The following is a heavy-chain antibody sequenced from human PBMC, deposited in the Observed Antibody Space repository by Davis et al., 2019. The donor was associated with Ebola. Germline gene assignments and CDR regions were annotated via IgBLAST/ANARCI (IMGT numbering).Heavy chain of an antibody. Sequence: GESLKISCAASGFPFNTYAMSWVRQVPGKGLEWVSALSGSGISTYYTDSVKGRFTISRDNSENTLYLQMNSLRAEDTAMYYCAKDKSVGASYFDNWGQGTLVTVSS. D-gene: IGHD1-26*01. J-gene: IGHJ4*02. CDR1: GFPFNTYA. V-gene: IGHV3-23*01. CDR3: AKDKSVGASYFDN. CDR2: LSGSGIST.